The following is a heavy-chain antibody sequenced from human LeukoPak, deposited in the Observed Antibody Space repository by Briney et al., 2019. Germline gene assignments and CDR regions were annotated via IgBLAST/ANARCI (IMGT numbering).Heavy chain of an antibody. Sequence: SETLSLTCAVSGYSISSGYYWGWIRQPPGKGLEWIGSIYHSGSTYYNPSLKSRVTISVDTSKNQFSLKLSSVTAADTAVYYCARGIVVVVAATWAGFDPWGQGTLVTVSS. V-gene: IGHV4-38-2*01. D-gene: IGHD2-15*01. J-gene: IGHJ5*02. CDR1: GYSISSGYY. CDR2: IYHSGST. CDR3: ARGIVVVVAATWAGFDP.